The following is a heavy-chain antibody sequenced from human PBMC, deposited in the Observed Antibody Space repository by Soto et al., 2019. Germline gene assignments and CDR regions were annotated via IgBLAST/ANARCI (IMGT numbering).Heavy chain of an antibody. J-gene: IGHJ4*02. CDR2: INHSGST. V-gene: IGHV4-34*01. CDR3: ARVGIRIAGHFDY. Sequence: PSETLSLTCAVYGGYFSGYDWSWIRQPPGKGLEWIGEINHSGSTNYNPSLKSRVTISVDTSKNQFSLKLSSVTAADTAVYYCARVGIRIAGHFDYWGQGTLVTVSS. D-gene: IGHD6-13*01. CDR1: GGYFSGYD.